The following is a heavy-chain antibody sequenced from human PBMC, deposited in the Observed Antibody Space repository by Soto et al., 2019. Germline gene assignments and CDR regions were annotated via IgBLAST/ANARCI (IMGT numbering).Heavy chain of an antibody. CDR1: CASINSYF. J-gene: IGHJ3*02. D-gene: IGHD6-19*01. V-gene: IGHV4-59*01. Sequence: SETLSVTCSVSCASINSYFWTWIRQPPGKGLEWIGYIFYSGSTNYNPSLKSRVTMSIDTSKNQFSLKLTSVTAADTAVYYCATWSNSSGWYGAFDIWGQGTMVTVSS. CDR3: ATWSNSSGWYGAFDI. CDR2: IFYSGST.